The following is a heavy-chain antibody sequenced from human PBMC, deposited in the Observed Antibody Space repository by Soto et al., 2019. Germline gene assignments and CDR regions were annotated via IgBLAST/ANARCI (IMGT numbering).Heavy chain of an antibody. D-gene: IGHD6-13*01. CDR1: GGTFSSYA. J-gene: IGHJ6*02. CDR2: IIPIFGTA. Sequence: SVKVSCKASGGTFSSYAISWVRQAPGQGLEWMGGIIPIFGTANYAQKFQGRVTITADESTSTAYMELSSLRSEDTAVYYCARGQSSSWYIDSYYYGMDVWGQGTTVTVSS. CDR3: ARGQSSSWYIDSYYYGMDV. V-gene: IGHV1-69*13.